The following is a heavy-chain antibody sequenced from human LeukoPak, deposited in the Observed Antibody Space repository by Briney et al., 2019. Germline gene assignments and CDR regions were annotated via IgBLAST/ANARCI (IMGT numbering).Heavy chain of an antibody. CDR1: GFPFSNFA. CDR2: ISGGDNT. CDR3: AKFEGALLGNYYMDV. V-gene: IGHV3-23*01. J-gene: IGHJ6*03. Sequence: GGSLRLSCAASGFPFSNFAMSWVRQAPGKGLEWVSTISGGDNTYFADSVKGRFTISRDNSKNTLFLQMVSLRAEDTAVYYCAKFEGALLGNYYMDVWGKGTTVTVSS.